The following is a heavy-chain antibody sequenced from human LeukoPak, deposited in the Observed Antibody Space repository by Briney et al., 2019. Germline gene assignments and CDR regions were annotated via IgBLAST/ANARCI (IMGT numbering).Heavy chain of an antibody. CDR1: GGSISSGGYS. V-gene: IGHV4-30-2*01. D-gene: IGHD2-8*02. CDR2: IYHSGST. J-gene: IGHJ4*02. CDR3: AREGVTGYIDY. Sequence: PSQTLSLTCAVSGGSISSGGYSWSWIRQPPGKGLEWIGYIYHSGSTYYNPPLKSRVTISVDRSKNQFSLKLSSVTAADTAVYYCAREGVTGYIDYWGQGTLVTVSS.